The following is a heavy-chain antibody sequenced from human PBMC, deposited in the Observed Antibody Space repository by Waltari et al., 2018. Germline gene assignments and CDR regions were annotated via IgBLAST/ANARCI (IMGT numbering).Heavy chain of an antibody. CDR3: ARDRFAYSSSWYGTGWFDP. J-gene: IGHJ5*02. Sequence: QVQLQESGPGLVKPSETLSLTCAVSGYSISSGYYWGWIRQPPGKGLEWIGSIYHSGSTYYTPSLKSRVTISVDTSKNQFSLKLSSVTAADTAVYYCARDRFAYSSSWYGTGWFDPWGQGTLVTVSS. V-gene: IGHV4-38-2*02. CDR2: IYHSGST. D-gene: IGHD6-13*01. CDR1: GYSISSGYY.